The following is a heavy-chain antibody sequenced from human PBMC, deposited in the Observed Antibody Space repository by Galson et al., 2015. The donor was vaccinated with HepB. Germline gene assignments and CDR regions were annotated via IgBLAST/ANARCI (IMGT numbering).Heavy chain of an antibody. J-gene: IGHJ6*03. CDR2: ISYDGSNK. V-gene: IGHV3-30-3*01. CDR3: ARERPRAAADPYYYYYYMDV. CDR1: GFTFSSYA. D-gene: IGHD6-13*01. Sequence: SLRLSCAASGFTFSSYAMHWVRQAPGKGLEWVAVISYDGSNKYYADSVKGRFTISRDNSKNTLYLQMNSLRAEDTAVYYCARERPRAAADPYYYYYYMDVWGKGTTVTVSS.